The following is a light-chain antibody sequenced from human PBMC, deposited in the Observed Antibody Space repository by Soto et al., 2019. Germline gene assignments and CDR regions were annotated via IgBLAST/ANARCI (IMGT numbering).Light chain of an antibody. CDR3: SSYTDSSTYV. Sequence: QSVLTQPDAVSGSPGQSITISCTGTSSDVCGYKYVSWYQQHPGKAPKLMIYEVSNRPSGVSTRFSGSTSGNTASLTISGLQAEDEADYYCSSYTDSSTYVFGTGTTVTVL. J-gene: IGLJ1*01. CDR2: EVS. CDR1: SSDVCGYKY. V-gene: IGLV2-14*01.